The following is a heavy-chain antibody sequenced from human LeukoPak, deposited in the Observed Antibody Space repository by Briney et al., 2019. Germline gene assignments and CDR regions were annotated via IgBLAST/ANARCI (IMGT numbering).Heavy chain of an antibody. Sequence: GGSLRLSCAASGFTFSSSAMSWVRQVPGKGLEWVSGISASGGSTSYADSVRGRFTISRDNSKNTLYLQMNSLRAEDTAVYYCAKGDRYGDYTYYFDYWGQGTLVTASS. V-gene: IGHV3-23*01. D-gene: IGHD4-17*01. CDR3: AKGDRYGDYTYYFDY. CDR1: GFTFSSSA. CDR2: ISASGGST. J-gene: IGHJ4*02.